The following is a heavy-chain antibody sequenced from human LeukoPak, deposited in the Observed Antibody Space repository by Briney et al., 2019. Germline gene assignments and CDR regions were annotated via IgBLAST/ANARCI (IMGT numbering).Heavy chain of an antibody. CDR1: GFTFSNYA. J-gene: IGHJ4*02. CDR2: VPGSGSST. D-gene: IGHD3-16*01. Sequence: PGGSLRISCAASGFTFSNYAMSWVRQAPGKGLEWVSTVPGSGSSTSYADSVQGRFTISRDNSKNTLYLQMNSLRAEDTAVYYCAKDLKAVLFAYFDYWGQGALVSVSS. V-gene: IGHV3-23*01. CDR3: AKDLKAVLFAYFDY.